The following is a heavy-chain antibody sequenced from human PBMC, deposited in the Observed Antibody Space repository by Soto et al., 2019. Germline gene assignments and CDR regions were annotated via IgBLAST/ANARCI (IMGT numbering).Heavy chain of an antibody. J-gene: IGHJ4*02. CDR2: IYYGGST. V-gene: IGHV4-59*08. D-gene: IGHD6-19*01. CDR1: GGSISTDY. CDR3: ARLEVAVAGKGSLSY. Sequence: SETLSLTCTVSGGSISTDYWSWIRQSPGKGLEWIGFIYYGGSTYYNPSLKSRVTISVDTSKNQFSLKLSSVTAADTAVYYCARLEVAVAGKGSLSYWGQGTLVTVSS.